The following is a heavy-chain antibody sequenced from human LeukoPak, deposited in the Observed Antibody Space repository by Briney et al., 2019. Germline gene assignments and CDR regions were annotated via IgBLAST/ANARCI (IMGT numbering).Heavy chain of an antibody. CDR2: IYYSGSA. CDR3: ARVGVDYSGNIIKYFFDY. J-gene: IGHJ4*02. V-gene: IGHV4-59*01. Sequence: SETLSLTCSVSGGSISSNYWSWIRQPPGKGLEGIGNIYYSGSANYNPSLKSRVTISVDTSKNQFSLKLSPVTAADTAVYYCARVGVDYSGNIIKYFFDYWGQGTLVTVSS. D-gene: IGHD4-23*01. CDR1: GGSISSNY.